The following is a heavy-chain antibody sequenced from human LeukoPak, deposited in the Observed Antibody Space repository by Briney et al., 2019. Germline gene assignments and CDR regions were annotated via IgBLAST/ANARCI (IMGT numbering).Heavy chain of an antibody. J-gene: IGHJ4*02. D-gene: IGHD6-13*01. CDR3: ARDFEFIAAAGTGIDY. CDR1: GYTFTGYY. Sequence: ASVKVSCKASGYTFTGYYMHWVRQAPGQGLEWMGWINPNSGGTNHAQKFQGRVTMTRDTSISTAYMELSRPRSDDTAVYYCARDFEFIAAAGTGIDYWGQGTLVTVSS. V-gene: IGHV1-2*02. CDR2: INPNSGGT.